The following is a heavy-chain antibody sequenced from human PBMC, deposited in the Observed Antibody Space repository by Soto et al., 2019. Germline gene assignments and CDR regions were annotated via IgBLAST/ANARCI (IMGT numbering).Heavy chain of an antibody. CDR1: GYSFTRYY. Sequence: ASVKVSCKASGYSFTRYYINWVRQALGQGLEWMGWISAYNGNTHYEEKLQGRVTLTTDTSTSTAYMELRSLRSDDTAVYFCARGVQGSRYFDLWGRGTLVTVSS. J-gene: IGHJ2*01. CDR2: ISAYNGNT. V-gene: IGHV1-18*01. CDR3: ARGVQGSRYFDL.